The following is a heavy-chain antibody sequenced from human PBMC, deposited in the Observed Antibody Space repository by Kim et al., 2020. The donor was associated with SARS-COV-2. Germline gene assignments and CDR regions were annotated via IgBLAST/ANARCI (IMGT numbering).Heavy chain of an antibody. Sequence: SVKVSCKASGGTFSSYAISWVRQAPGQGLEWMGGIIAIFGTANYAQKFQGRVTITADESTSTAYMELSSLRSEDTAVYYCARVLAAAGHYYYYYGMDVWGQGTTVTVSS. D-gene: IGHD6-13*01. CDR2: IIAIFGTA. CDR1: GGTFSSYA. V-gene: IGHV1-69*13. CDR3: ARVLAAAGHYYYYYGMDV. J-gene: IGHJ6*02.